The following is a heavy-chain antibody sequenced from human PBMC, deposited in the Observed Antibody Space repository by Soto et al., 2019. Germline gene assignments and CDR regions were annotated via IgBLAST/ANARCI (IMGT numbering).Heavy chain of an antibody. J-gene: IGHJ4*02. V-gene: IGHV1-69*13. CDR2: IIPMFGTA. CDR1: AGTFSSYG. Sequence: SVKVSCKASAGTFSSYGISWVRQAPGQGLEWMGGIIPMFGTATHTQNFQGRLTITADESTTTAYMELSSLRSEDTAVYFCARSVGVTTLSYLDYWGQGTLVTVSS. CDR3: ARSVGVTTLSYLDY. D-gene: IGHD1-26*01.